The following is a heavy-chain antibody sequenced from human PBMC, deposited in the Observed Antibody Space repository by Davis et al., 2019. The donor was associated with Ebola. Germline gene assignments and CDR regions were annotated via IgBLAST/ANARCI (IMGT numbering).Heavy chain of an antibody. V-gene: IGHV4-39*01. Sequence: MPSETLSLTCNVPGASIISPTYYWVWVRQSPAQGPAWLGSIFYSGSTYYQPSRESRVTISVDTSKNQFSLKLTSVTAGDTAVYFCARVSLYDYGSGTYYTAKGMDVWGQGTTVTVSS. D-gene: IGHD3-10*01. CDR1: GASIISPTYY. J-gene: IGHJ6*02. CDR2: IFYSGST. CDR3: ARVSLYDYGSGTYYTAKGMDV.